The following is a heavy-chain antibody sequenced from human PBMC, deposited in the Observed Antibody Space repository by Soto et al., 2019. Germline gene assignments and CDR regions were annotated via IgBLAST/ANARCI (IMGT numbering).Heavy chain of an antibody. V-gene: IGHV4-31*03. D-gene: IGHD3-10*01. J-gene: IGHJ5*02. Sequence: QVQLQESGPGLVKPSRTLSLSCTVSGGSISSGGYYWSWIRQHPGKGLEWIGYIYYSGSAYCNPSLKSRVTISFDTSKNQFSLTLSSVTAADTAVYYCARYPGSNWFDPWGQGTLVTVSS. CDR1: GGSISSGGYY. CDR2: IYYSGSA. CDR3: ARYPGSNWFDP.